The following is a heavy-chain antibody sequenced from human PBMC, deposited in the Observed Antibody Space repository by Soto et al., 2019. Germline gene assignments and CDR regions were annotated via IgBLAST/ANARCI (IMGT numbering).Heavy chain of an antibody. J-gene: IGHJ5*02. CDR1: GGSISSGGYY. CDR3: ARVIRGYSGYDTGIGWFDP. D-gene: IGHD5-12*01. V-gene: IGHV4-31*03. CDR2: IYYSGST. Sequence: SETLSLTCTVSGGSISSGGYYWSWNRQHPGKGLEWIGYIYYSGSTYYNPSLKSRVTISVDTSKNQFSLKLSSVAAADTAVYYCARVIRGYSGYDTGIGWFDPWGQGTLVTVSS.